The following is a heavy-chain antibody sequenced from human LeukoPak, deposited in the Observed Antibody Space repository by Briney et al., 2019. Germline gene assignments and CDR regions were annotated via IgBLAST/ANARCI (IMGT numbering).Heavy chain of an antibody. J-gene: IGHJ4*02. CDR3: ARSKALRLDDIYY. D-gene: IGHD3-9*01. Sequence: SVKVSCKASGGTFSSYAISWVRQAPGQGLEWMGGIIPIFGTANYAQKFQGRVTITADESTSTAYMELSSLRSEDTAVYYCARSKALRLDDIYYWGQGTLVTVSS. V-gene: IGHV1-69*13. CDR1: GGTFSSYA. CDR2: IIPIFGTA.